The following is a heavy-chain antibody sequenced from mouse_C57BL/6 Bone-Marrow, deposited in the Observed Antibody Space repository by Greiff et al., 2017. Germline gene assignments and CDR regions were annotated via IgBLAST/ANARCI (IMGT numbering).Heavy chain of an antibody. Sequence: VESGGDLVKPGGSLKLSCAASGFTFSSYGMSWVRQTPDKRLEWVATISSGGSYTYYPDSVKGRFTISRDNAKNTLYLQMSSLKSEDTAMYYCASGYGSSYVWFAYWGQGTLVTVSA. CDR2: ISSGGSYT. V-gene: IGHV5-6*01. D-gene: IGHD1-1*01. J-gene: IGHJ3*01. CDR3: ASGYGSSYVWFAY. CDR1: GFTFSSYG.